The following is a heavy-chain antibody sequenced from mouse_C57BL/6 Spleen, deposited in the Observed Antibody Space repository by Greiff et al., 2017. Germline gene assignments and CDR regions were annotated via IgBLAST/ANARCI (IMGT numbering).Heavy chain of an antibody. CDR1: GYTFTDYH. CDR2: INPNNGGT. J-gene: IGHJ4*01. CDR3: ARRQDYNYAMDY. V-gene: IGHV1-18*01. Sequence: EVQLQESGPELVKPGASVKIPCKASGYTFTDYHMDWVKQSHGKSLEWIGDINPNNGGTIYNQKFKGKATLTVDKSSSTAYMELRSLTSEDTAVYYCARRQDYNYAMDYWGQGTSVTVSS. D-gene: IGHD2-4*01.